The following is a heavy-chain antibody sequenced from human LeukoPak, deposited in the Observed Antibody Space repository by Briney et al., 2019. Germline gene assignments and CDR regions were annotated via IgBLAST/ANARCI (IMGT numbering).Heavy chain of an antibody. D-gene: IGHD1-20*01. CDR1: GYTFTSYD. CDR3: ARGITGTTDYYYYYMDV. J-gene: IGHJ6*03. Sequence: GASVKVSCKASGYTFTSYDINWVRQATGQGLEWMGWINPNSGSTGYAQKFQGRVTMTRNTSISTAYMELSSLRSEDTAVYYCARGITGTTDYYYYYMDVWGKGTTVTVSS. V-gene: IGHV1-8*01. CDR2: INPNSGST.